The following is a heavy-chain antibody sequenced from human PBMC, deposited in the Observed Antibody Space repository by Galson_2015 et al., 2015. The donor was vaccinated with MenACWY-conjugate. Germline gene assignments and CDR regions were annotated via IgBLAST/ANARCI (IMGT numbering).Heavy chain of an antibody. CDR2: IYPADSDT. V-gene: IGHV5-51*03. CDR1: GYRFTNYW. CDR3: ARLQRRDGYSGGIDY. J-gene: IGHJ4*02. D-gene: IGHD5-24*01. Sequence: QSGAEVKKPGDSLKISCKASGYRFTNYWIGWVRQMPGKGLEWMGVIYPADSDTSYSPSFQGQVTISADKSISTTYLQWGSLKASDTAIYYCARLQRRDGYSGGIDYWGQGTLVTASS.